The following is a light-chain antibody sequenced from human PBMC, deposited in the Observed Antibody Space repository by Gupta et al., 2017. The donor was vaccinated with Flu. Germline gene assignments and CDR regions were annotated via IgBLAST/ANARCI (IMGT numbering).Light chain of an antibody. CDR3: DSRDMRGNNTVV. J-gene: IGLJ2*01. Sequence: TARTTSKGGSVRRYYASWSRQKADQAPDPILYSKENRHRGTADRVSGSGSGNTATVTITGARAADEADYYCDSRDMRGNNTVVFGGGTKLTVL. CDR2: SKE. V-gene: IGLV3-19*01. CDR1: SVRRYY.